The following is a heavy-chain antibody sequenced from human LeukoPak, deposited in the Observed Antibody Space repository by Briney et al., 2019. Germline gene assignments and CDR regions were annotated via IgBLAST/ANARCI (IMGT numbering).Heavy chain of an antibody. CDR1: GGSISSYY. D-gene: IGHD1-1*01. J-gene: IGHJ4*02. CDR2: IYYSGST. V-gene: IGHV4-59*01. CDR3: ARGVPQYPVDC. Sequence: SETLSLTCTVSGGSISSYYWSWVRQPPGKGLEFIGYIYYSGSTNYNPSLKSRVTISVDTSKNQFSLKLSSVTAADTAVYYCARGVPQYPVDCWGQGTLVTVSS.